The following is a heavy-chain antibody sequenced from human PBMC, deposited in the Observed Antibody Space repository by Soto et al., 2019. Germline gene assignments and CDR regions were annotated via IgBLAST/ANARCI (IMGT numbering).Heavy chain of an antibody. D-gene: IGHD6-19*01. Sequence: ASVKVSCKASGYTFTGYYMHWVRQAPGQGLEWMGWINPNSGGTNYAQKFQGWVTMTRDTSISTAYMELSRLRSDDTAVYYCARVAGHSSGWYGKDYYFDYWGQGTLVTVSS. J-gene: IGHJ4*02. CDR1: GYTFTGYY. CDR2: INPNSGGT. CDR3: ARVAGHSSGWYGKDYYFDY. V-gene: IGHV1-2*04.